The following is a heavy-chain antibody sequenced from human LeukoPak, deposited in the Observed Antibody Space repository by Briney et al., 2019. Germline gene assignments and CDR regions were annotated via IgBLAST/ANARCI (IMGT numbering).Heavy chain of an antibody. J-gene: IGHJ5*02. CDR2: IYHSGST. CDR1: GGSISSSNW. D-gene: IGHD5-24*01. Sequence: PSGTLSLTCAVSGGSISSSNWWSWVRQPPGKGLEWIGEIYHSGSTYYSPSLKSRVTISVDTSKNQFSLKLSSVTAADTAVYYCARIIEMATIFAPFDPWGQGTLVTVSS. V-gene: IGHV4-4*02. CDR3: ARIIEMATIFAPFDP.